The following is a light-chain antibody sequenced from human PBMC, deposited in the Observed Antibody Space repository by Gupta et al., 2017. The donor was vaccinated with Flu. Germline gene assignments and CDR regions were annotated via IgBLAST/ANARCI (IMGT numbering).Light chain of an antibody. V-gene: IGLV1-40*01. Sequence: QSVLTQPPSVSAAPGQRLTISCTGSGSNIGAGYDVHWYQQLPGTAPKLLIYGNSNRPSGVPDRFSGSKSGTSASLAITGLQAEDEADYYCQSYDSSLSGYVFGTGTKVTVL. CDR2: GNS. J-gene: IGLJ1*01. CDR3: QSYDSSLSGYV. CDR1: GSNIGAGYD.